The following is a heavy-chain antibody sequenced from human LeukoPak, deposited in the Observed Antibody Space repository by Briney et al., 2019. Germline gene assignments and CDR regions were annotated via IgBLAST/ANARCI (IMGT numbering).Heavy chain of an antibody. V-gene: IGHV4-38-2*02. D-gene: IGHD7-27*01. CDR1: GYSISSGYY. CDR2: IYHSGST. Sequence: PSETLSLTCTVSGYSISSGYYWGWIRQPPGKGLEWIGSIYHSGSTYYNPSLKRRVTISVDTSKNQFSLKLSSVTAADTAVYYCARDWADWGQGTLVTVSS. CDR3: ARDWAD. J-gene: IGHJ4*01.